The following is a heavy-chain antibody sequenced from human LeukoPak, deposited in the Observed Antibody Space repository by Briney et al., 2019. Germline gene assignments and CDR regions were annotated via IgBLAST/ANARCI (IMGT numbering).Heavy chain of an antibody. Sequence: ASVKVSCKVSGYTLTELSMHWVRQAPGKGLEWMGGFDPEDGETIYAQKFQGRVTMTEDTSTDTAYMELSSLRSEDTAVYYCATEARTYYYDSSGYPNWGQGTLVTVSS. J-gene: IGHJ4*02. CDR1: GYTLTELS. V-gene: IGHV1-24*01. CDR3: ATEARTYYYDSSGYPN. CDR2: FDPEDGET. D-gene: IGHD3-22*01.